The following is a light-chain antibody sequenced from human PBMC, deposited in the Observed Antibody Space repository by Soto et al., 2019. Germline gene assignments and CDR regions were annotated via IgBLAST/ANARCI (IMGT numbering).Light chain of an antibody. CDR1: QDIRDF. CDR3: QMYTGVPWT. J-gene: IGKJ1*01. CDR2: SAS. Sequence: IQMTQSPSSLSASIGDRVTITCRSSQDIRDFLAWYQQRPGKVPKLLVHSASTLQSGVPSRFSGSGSGTDFTLTISSLQPEDVAPYYCQMYTGVPWTFGQGTQVEIK. V-gene: IGKV1-27*01.